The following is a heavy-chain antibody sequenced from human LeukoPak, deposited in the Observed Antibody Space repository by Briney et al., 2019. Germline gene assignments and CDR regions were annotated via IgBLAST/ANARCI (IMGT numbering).Heavy chain of an antibody. CDR2: MNPNSGNT. V-gene: IGHV1-8*03. Sequence: GASVKVSCKASGYTFTSYDINWVRQATGQGLEWMGWMNPNSGNTGYAQKFQGRVTITRNTSISTACMELSSLRSEDTAVYYCARGVYDSSGYYLNYWGQGTLVTVSS. J-gene: IGHJ4*02. D-gene: IGHD3-22*01. CDR3: ARGVYDSSGYYLNY. CDR1: GYTFTSYD.